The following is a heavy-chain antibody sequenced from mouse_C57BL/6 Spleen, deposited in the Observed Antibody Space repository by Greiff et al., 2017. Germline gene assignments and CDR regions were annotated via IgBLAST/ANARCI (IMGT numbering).Heavy chain of an antibody. Sequence: VQLQQSGAELVRPGASVKLSCTASGFNIKDYYMHWVKQRPEQGLEWIGRIDPEDGDTEYAPKFQGKATMTADTSSNTAYLQLSSLTSEDTTVYYCTTFYYSNHYYYAMDYWGQGTSVTVSS. D-gene: IGHD2-5*01. V-gene: IGHV14-1*01. CDR1: GFNIKDYY. CDR2: IDPEDGDT. CDR3: TTFYYSNHYYYAMDY. J-gene: IGHJ4*01.